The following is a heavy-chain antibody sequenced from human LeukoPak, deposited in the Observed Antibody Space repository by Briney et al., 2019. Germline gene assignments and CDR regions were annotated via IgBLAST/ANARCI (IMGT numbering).Heavy chain of an antibody. CDR2: INPNSGGT. CDR3: ARGGLYYYDSSGADY. D-gene: IGHD3-22*01. J-gene: IGHJ4*02. V-gene: IGHV1-2*02. Sequence: ASVKVSCKASVYTFTGYYMHWVRQAPGQGLEWMGWINPNSGGTNYAQKFQGRVTMTRETSISTAYMELSRLRSDDTAVYYCARGGLYYYDSSGADYWGQGTLVTVSS. CDR1: VYTFTGYY.